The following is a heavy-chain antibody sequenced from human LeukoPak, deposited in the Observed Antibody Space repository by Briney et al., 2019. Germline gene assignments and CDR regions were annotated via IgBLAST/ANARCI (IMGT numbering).Heavy chain of an antibody. V-gene: IGHV3-48*01. J-gene: IGHJ4*02. D-gene: IGHD5-24*01. CDR2: IGIDSGNT. CDR3: ARDYKYAFDN. CDR1: GFTFSGYS. Sequence: GSLRLSCAASGFTFSGYSMNWVRQAPGKGLEWISYIGIDSGNTNYADSVKGRFTISGDRAKNSLYLQMNSLRVEDTVVYYCARDYKYAFDNWGQGTLVTVSS.